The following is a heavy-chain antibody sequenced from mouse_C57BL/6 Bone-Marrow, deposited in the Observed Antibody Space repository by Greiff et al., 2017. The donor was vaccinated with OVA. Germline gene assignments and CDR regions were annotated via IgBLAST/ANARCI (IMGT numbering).Heavy chain of an antibody. CDR1: GYTFTDYY. J-gene: IGHJ3*01. V-gene: IGHV1-76*01. CDR3: ARSMAWFAY. D-gene: IGHD2-10*02. Sequence: VKLVESGAELVRPGASVKLSCKASGYTFTDYYINWVKQRPGQGLEWIARIYPGSGNTYYNEKFKGKATLTAEKSSSTAYMQLSSLTSEDSAVYFCARSMAWFAYWGQGTLVTVSA. CDR2: IYPGSGNT.